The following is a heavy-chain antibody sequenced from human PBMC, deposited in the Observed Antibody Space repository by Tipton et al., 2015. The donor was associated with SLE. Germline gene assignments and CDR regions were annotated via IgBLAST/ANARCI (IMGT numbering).Heavy chain of an antibody. J-gene: IGHJ6*03. CDR2: IYYSGST. Sequence: LRLSCTVSNGSISSSPYYWGWIRQSPGKGLEWVGSIYYSGSTYYNPSLKSRVTISVDTSRNHCSLNLTSVTAADTAVYYCARGPYYYMDVWGKGTTVTVSS. CDR1: NGSISSSPYY. CDR3: ARGPYYYMDV. V-gene: IGHV4-39*07.